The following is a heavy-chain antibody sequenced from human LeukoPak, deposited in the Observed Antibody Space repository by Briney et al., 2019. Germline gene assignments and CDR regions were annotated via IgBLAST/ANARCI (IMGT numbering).Heavy chain of an antibody. V-gene: IGHV4-59*01. J-gene: IGHJ6*04. CDR3: ARVGLYCSGGSCYSDGMDV. CDR2: IYYSGST. Sequence: PSETLSLTCTVSGGSISSYYRSWIRQPPGKGLEWIGYIYYSGSTNYNPSLKSRVTISVDTSKNQFSLKLSSVTAADTAVYYCARVGLYCSGGSCYSDGMDVWGKGTTVTVSS. CDR1: GGSISSYY. D-gene: IGHD2-15*01.